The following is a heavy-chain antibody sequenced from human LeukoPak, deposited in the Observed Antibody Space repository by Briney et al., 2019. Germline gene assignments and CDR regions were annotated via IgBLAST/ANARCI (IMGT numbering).Heavy chain of an antibody. Sequence: PGGSLRLSCTASKFTFSHYGMQWVRQAPGKGLEWVAVISSDGSIKIYADSVKGRFTLSRDNSINTVDLQMNSLRAEDTAVYYCVKEYHSRGFGAYCDYWGQGTLVTVSS. CDR3: VKEYHSRGFGAYCDY. V-gene: IGHV3-30*18. CDR2: ISSDGSIK. CDR1: KFTFSHYG. D-gene: IGHD3-3*01. J-gene: IGHJ4*02.